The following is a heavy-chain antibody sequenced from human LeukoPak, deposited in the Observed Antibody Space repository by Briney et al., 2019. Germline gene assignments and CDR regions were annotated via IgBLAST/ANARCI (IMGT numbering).Heavy chain of an antibody. CDR2: ISYDGSNK. CDR1: GFTFSSYA. CDR3: ASTLYSSSFSGSNYYYYYGMDV. Sequence: PGKSLRLSCEASGFTFSSYAMHWVRQAPGKGLEWVAVISYDGSNKYYADAVKGRFTISRDNSKNTLYLQMNSLRAEDTAVYYCASTLYSSSFSGSNYYYYYGMDVWGQGTTVTVSS. D-gene: IGHD6-6*01. V-gene: IGHV3-30-3*01. J-gene: IGHJ6*02.